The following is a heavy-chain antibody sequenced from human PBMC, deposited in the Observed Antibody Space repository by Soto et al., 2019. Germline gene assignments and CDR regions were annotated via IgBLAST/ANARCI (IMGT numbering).Heavy chain of an antibody. CDR2: ISYDGSNK. Sequence: PGGSLRLSCAASGFTFSSYAMHWVRQAPGKGLEWVAVISYDGSNKYYADSVKGRFTISRDNSKNTLYLQMNSLRAEDTAVYYCAKDTYYYDRSGYYTYDHWGQGTQVTVSS. V-gene: IGHV3-30-3*01. J-gene: IGHJ4*02. CDR1: GFTFSSYA. D-gene: IGHD3-22*01. CDR3: AKDTYYYDRSGYYTYDH.